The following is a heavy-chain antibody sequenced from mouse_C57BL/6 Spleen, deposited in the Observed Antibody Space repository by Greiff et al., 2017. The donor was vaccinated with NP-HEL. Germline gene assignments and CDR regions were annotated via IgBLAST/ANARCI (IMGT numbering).Heavy chain of an antibody. CDR3: ASFITTVVATFAY. D-gene: IGHD1-1*01. CDR1: GYSITSGYY. Sequence: DVQLQESGPGLVKPSQSLSLTCSVTGYSITSGYYWNWIRQFPGNKLEWMGYISYDGSNNYNPSLKNRISITRDTSKNQFFLKLNSVTTEDTATYYCASFITTVVATFAYWGQGTLVTVSA. V-gene: IGHV3-6*01. J-gene: IGHJ3*01. CDR2: ISYDGSN.